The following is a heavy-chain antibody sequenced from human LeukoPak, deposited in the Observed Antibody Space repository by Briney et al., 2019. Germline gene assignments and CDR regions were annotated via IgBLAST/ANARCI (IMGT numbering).Heavy chain of an antibody. Sequence: GASVKVSCKASGYTFTSYDINWVRQATGQGLEWMGWMNPNSGNTGYAQNFQGRVTMTRNTSISTAYMELSSLTSEDSAVYYCARRLGAAGTTLHYRGQGTLVTVSS. J-gene: IGHJ4*02. V-gene: IGHV1-8*01. CDR2: MNPNSGNT. CDR1: GYTFTSYD. D-gene: IGHD6-13*01. CDR3: ARRLGAAGTTLHY.